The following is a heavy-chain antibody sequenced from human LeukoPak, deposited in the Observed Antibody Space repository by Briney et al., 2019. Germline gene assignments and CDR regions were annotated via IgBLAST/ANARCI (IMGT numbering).Heavy chain of an antibody. CDR1: GGSISSYY. J-gene: IGHJ5*02. CDR3: ARDSPYSSSWYGWFDP. CDR2: IYTSGST. Sequence: SETLSLTCTVSGGSISSYYWSWIRQPAGKGLEWIGRIYTSGSTNYNPSLKSRVTMSVDTSKNQFSLKLSSVTAANTAVYYCARDSPYSSSWYGWFDPWGQGTLVTVSS. D-gene: IGHD6-13*01. V-gene: IGHV4-4*07.